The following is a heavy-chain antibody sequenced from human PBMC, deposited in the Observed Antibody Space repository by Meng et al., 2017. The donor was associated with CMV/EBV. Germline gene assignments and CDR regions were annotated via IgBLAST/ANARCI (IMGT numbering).Heavy chain of an antibody. V-gene: IGHV4-39*01. D-gene: IGHD2-21*01. J-gene: IGHJ6*02. CDR3: ARRSCGGDCYQDYYYGMDV. CDR1: GGSISSSSYY. CDR2: IYYSGST. Sequence: SETLSLTCTVSGGSISSSSYYWGWIRQPPGKGLEWIGSIYYSGSTYYNPSLKSRVTISVDTSKNQFSLKLSSVTAADTAVYYCARRSCGGDCYQDYYYGMDVWAKGPRSPSP.